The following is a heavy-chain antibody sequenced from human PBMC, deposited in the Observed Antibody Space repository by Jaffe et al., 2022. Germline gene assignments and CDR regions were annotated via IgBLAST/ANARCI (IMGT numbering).Heavy chain of an antibody. J-gene: IGHJ6*03. Sequence: QVQLVQSGAEVKKPGASVKVSCKASGYTFTSYGISWVRQAPGQGLEWMGWISAYNGNTNYAQKLQGRVTMTTDTSTSTAYMELRSLRSDDTAVYYCGREGYCSSISCRGGYYYMDVWGKGTTVTVSS. D-gene: IGHD2-2*01. CDR3: GREGYCSSISCRGGYYYMDV. CDR2: ISAYNGNT. CDR1: GYTFTSYG. V-gene: IGHV1-18*01.